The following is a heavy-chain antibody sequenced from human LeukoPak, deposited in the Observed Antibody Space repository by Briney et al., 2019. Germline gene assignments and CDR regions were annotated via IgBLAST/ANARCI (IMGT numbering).Heavy chain of an antibody. D-gene: IGHD4-17*01. V-gene: IGHV4-59*01. CDR2: IYYSGST. CDR3: AGATVTPYWYFDL. Sequence: SETLSLTCAVYGGSFSGYYWSWIRQPPGKGLEWIGYIYYSGSTNYNPSLKSRVTISVDTSKNQFSLKLSSVTAADTAVYYCAGATVTPYWYFDLWGRGTLVTVSS. J-gene: IGHJ2*01. CDR1: GGSFSGYY.